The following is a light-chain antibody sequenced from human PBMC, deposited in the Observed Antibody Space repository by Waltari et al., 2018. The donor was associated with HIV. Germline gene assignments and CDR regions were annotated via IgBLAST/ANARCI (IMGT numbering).Light chain of an antibody. J-gene: IGLJ3*02. CDR1: SSDVGVCDY. Sequence: QSALTQPASVSGSPGQSITIPCTGTSSDVGVCDYVSWYHQHPGNAPNLMLIVVLYRPSGVSSRFSGSKSGNTASLTISGLRAEDEADYYCSSYTTSSTLVVFGGGTRLTVL. CDR3: SSYTTSSTLVV. CDR2: VVL. V-gene: IGLV2-14*01.